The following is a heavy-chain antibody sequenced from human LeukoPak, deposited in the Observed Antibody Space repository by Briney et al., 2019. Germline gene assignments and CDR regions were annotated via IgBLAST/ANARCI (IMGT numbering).Heavy chain of an antibody. CDR1: GFPISSNY. J-gene: IGHJ4*02. V-gene: IGHV3-66*01. CDR2: IYSGGST. Sequence: GGSLLLSCAASGFPISSNYMSWVRQAPGKGLEWVCVIYSGGSTYYADSVKGRFTISRDNARNSLYLQMNNLRVEDTAVYYCARDYTGGWNDYWGQGTLVTVSS. D-gene: IGHD7-27*01. CDR3: ARDYTGGWNDY.